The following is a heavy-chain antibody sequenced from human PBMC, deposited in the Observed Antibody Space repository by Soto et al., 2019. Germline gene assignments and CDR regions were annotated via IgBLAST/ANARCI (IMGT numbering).Heavy chain of an antibody. CDR2: IMPLFGTP. V-gene: IGHV1-69*01. CDR3: AKARGESPMVHEDFFDY. J-gene: IGHJ4*02. Sequence: QVQLVQSGAEVKKPGSSVKVSCEVSGGTFTNDAISWVRQAPGQGPEWMGGIMPLFGTPNYAQSFRYRLTITADESSSTVYMELRSLTPEDTAMYFCAKARGESPMVHEDFFDYWGQGTLVSVAS. CDR1: GGTFTNDA. D-gene: IGHD3-10*01.